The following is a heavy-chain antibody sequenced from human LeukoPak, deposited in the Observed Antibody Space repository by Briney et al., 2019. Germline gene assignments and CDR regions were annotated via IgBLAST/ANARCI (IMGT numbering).Heavy chain of an antibody. J-gene: IGHJ3*02. CDR1: GYSISSGYY. V-gene: IGHV4-38-2*02. D-gene: IGHD2-2*01. CDR2: IYHSGST. CDR3: ARYRAFDI. Sequence: PSETLSLTCTVSGYSISSGYYWGWIRQPPGKGLEWIGSIYHSGSTNYNPSLKSRVTILVDTSKNQFYLRLSSVTAADTAVYYCARYRAFDIWGQGTMVTVSS.